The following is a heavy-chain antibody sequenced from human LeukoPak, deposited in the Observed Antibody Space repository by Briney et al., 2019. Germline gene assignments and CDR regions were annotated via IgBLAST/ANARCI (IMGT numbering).Heavy chain of an antibody. CDR2: IRYSGTT. V-gene: IGHV4-39*07. CDR1: GGSMSSSSYY. D-gene: IGHD2-21*02. Sequence: PSETLSLTCTVSGGSMSSSSYYWGWIRQSPGMGLESIGSIRYSGTTYYNPVLKSRVTISVDTSKNQFSLKLSSVTAADTAVYFCARGVCGSACYAVGAFDLWSQGTMVTVSS. CDR3: ARGVCGSACYAVGAFDL. J-gene: IGHJ3*01.